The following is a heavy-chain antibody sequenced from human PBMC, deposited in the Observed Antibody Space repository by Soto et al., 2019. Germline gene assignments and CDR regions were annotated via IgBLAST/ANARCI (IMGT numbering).Heavy chain of an antibody. D-gene: IGHD6-13*01. CDR2: IWYDSSNK. CDR3: AKEGNMGSSNWYDFDH. V-gene: IGHV3-33*06. J-gene: IGHJ4*02. CDR1: GFTFRSNG. Sequence: QVQLVESGGGVVQPGGSLRLSCAASGFTFRSNGMHWVRQAPGKGPEWVATIWYDSSNKYYADSVKGRFTISRDNSKNTLFLQMNRLRAEDTAVYYCAKEGNMGSSNWYDFDHWGQGTLVTVSS.